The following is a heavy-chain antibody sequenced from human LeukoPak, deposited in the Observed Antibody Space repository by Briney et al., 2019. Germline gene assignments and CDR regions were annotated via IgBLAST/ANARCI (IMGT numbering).Heavy chain of an antibody. J-gene: IGHJ2*01. Sequence: NPSETLSLTCTVSGYSISSGYYWGWVRQPPGKGLEWIGTIHHTGSTYYSPSLKSRVTISVDTSKNQFSLKLGSVTAADTAVYYCARHHIRRVYYWYFDLWGRGTLVTVSS. CDR1: GYSISSGYY. D-gene: IGHD3-10*01. V-gene: IGHV4-38-2*02. CDR3: ARHHIRRVYYWYFDL. CDR2: IHHTGST.